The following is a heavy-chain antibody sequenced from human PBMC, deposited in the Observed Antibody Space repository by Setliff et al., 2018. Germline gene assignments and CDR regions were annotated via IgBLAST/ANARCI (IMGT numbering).Heavy chain of an antibody. Sequence: PGGSLRLSCAASGFTFSSYWMTWVRQAPGKGLEWVANIKQDGGKTYYADSVKGRFTISRDTAKNSLYLQMNSLRAEDSAVYYCASYYYGSGSSYIPPHFDYWGLGTLVTVSS. D-gene: IGHD3-10*01. CDR3: ASYYYGSGSSYIPPHFDY. CDR1: GFTFSSYW. V-gene: IGHV3-7*01. J-gene: IGHJ4*02. CDR2: IKQDGGKT.